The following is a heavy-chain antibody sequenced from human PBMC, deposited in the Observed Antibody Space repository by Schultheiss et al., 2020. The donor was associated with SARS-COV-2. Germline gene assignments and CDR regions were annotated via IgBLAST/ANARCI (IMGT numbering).Heavy chain of an antibody. CDR3: SKYLSHYYYYGMDV. D-gene: IGHD2/OR15-2a*01. V-gene: IGHV1-18*01. CDR2: INTDNGNA. J-gene: IGHJ6*02. CDR1: GYTFSNFG. Sequence: ASVKVSCKASGYTFSNFGISWVRQAPGQGLEWVGWINTDNGNANYAQKFQGRVTMTKDTSTTTAYMELRSLRSDDTAVYYCSKYLSHYYYYGMDVWGQGTTVTVSS.